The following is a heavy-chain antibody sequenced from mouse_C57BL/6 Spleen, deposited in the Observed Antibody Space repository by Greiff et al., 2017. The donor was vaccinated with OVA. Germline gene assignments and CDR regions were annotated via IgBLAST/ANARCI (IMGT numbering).Heavy chain of an antibody. CDR1: GYSFTGYY. Sequence: EVQLQQSGPELVKPGASVKISCKASGYSFTGYYMHWVKQSSEKSLEWIGEINPSTGGTSYNQKFKGKATLTVDKSSSTAYMQLKSLTSEDSAVYYCARDYYGSSYFDYRGQGTTLTVSS. CDR2: INPSTGGT. CDR3: ARDYYGSSYFDY. J-gene: IGHJ2*01. V-gene: IGHV1-43*01. D-gene: IGHD1-1*01.